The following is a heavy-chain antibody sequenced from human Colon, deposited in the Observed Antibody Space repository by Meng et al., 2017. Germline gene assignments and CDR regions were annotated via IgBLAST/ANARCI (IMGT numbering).Heavy chain of an antibody. CDR2: IVTSGSHI. Sequence: GESLKISCEASGFTLSGYEMTWVRQAPGKGLEWASNIVTSGSHIVYTDSVRGRFTISRNDAKNSLYLQMNSLMAEETAVYLCARAPGSSGGGLYFDSGGRGTLVTVSS. D-gene: IGHD6-25*01. CDR3: ARAPGSSGGGLYFDS. CDR1: GFTLSGYE. J-gene: IGHJ4*02. V-gene: IGHV3-48*03.